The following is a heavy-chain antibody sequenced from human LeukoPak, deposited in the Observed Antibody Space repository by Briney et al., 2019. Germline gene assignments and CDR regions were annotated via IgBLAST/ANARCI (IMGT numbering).Heavy chain of an antibody. J-gene: IGHJ4*02. Sequence: GASVKVSCKASGYTFTGYYMHWVRQAPGQGLEWMGWINPNSGGTNYAQKFQGRVTMTRDTSISTAYMELSRLRSDGTAVYYCTNLGYYYDSSGYYYVDYWGQGTLVTVSS. CDR3: TNLGYYYDSSGYYYVDY. V-gene: IGHV1-2*02. CDR1: GYTFTGYY. CDR2: INPNSGGT. D-gene: IGHD3-22*01.